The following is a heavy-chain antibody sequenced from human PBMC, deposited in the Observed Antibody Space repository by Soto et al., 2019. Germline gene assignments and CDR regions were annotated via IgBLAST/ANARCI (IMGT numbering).Heavy chain of an antibody. J-gene: IGHJ4*02. CDR1: GGSISSSSYY. D-gene: IGHD3-22*01. Sequence: SETLSLTCTVSGGSISSSSYYWGWIRQPPGKGLEWIGSIYYSGSTYYNPSLKSRVTISVDTSKNQFSLKLSSVTAADTAVYYCARRRTYYYDSSGYVDDYWGQGTLVTVSS. V-gene: IGHV4-39*01. CDR2: IYYSGST. CDR3: ARRRTYYYDSSGYVDDY.